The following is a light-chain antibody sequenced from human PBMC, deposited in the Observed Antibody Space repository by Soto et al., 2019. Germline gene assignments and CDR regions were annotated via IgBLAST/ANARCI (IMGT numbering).Light chain of an antibody. V-gene: IGKV4-1*01. J-gene: IGKJ1*01. Sequence: DIVMTQSPDSLAVSLGERATINCKSSQSVLYSSNNKNYLAWYQQKPGQHPKLLIYWASTRESGVPDRFSGSGSGTDFTLTIISLQAEDVAVYYCQQYYSTPPWTFGQGTKVEIK. CDR3: QQYYSTPPWT. CDR2: WAS. CDR1: QSVLYSSNNKNY.